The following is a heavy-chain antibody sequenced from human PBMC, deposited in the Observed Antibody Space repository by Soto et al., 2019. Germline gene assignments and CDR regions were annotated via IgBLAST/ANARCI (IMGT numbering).Heavy chain of an antibody. D-gene: IGHD1-26*01. CDR1: DSSMSPYY. CDR3: AREKDLILGGYAFGY. Sequence: SETQSLTCSVSDSSMSPYYWTWFRQAPGKGLEWIGHLLYRGTATYNPALKGRVTISLDTSKKQVSLKLSSVIAADTAVYYCAREKDLILGGYAFGYWGPGTLVTVSS. V-gene: IGHV4-59*01. J-gene: IGHJ4*02. CDR2: LLYRGTA.